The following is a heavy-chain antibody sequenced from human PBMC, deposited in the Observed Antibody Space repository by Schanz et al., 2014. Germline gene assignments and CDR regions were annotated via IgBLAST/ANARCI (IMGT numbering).Heavy chain of an antibody. Sequence: QVQLVQSWAEVKGPGASVKVSCKASGYSFTPFPIHWVRQAPGQGLEWMGWINVGNGNMKYSQKFQGRVTITRDTSASTVYMELSSLRSEDTAVYYCARAPTAYCSDTRCLGTPFDYWGQGTLVTVSS. CDR3: ARAPTAYCSDTRCLGTPFDY. J-gene: IGHJ4*02. CDR2: INVGNGNM. D-gene: IGHD2-2*01. CDR1: GYSFTPFP. V-gene: IGHV1-3*01.